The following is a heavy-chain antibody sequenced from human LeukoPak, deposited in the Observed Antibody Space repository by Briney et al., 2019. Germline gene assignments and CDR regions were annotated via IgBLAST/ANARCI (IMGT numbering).Heavy chain of an antibody. CDR2: IYYSGST. D-gene: IGHD3-3*01. J-gene: IGHJ5*02. V-gene: IGHV4-59*12. CDR1: GGSISSYY. CDR3: ARANYDFWSGYYGWFDP. Sequence: SETLSLTSTVSGGSISSYYWSWIRQPPGKGLEWIGYIYYSGSTNYNPSLKSRVTISVDTSKNQFSLKLSSVTAADTAVYYCARANYDFWSGYYGWFDPWGQGTLVTVSS.